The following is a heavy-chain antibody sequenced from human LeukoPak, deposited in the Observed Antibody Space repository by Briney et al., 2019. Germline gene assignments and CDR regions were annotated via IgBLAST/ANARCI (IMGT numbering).Heavy chain of an antibody. CDR2: IYNGGGTT. J-gene: IGHJ4*02. D-gene: IGHD3-10*01. Sequence: PGGSLRLSCAVSGFTVSSNDMNWVRQAPGKGLEWVSIIYNGGGTTYYADSVRGRFTISRDNSKNTLYPQMNSLRAEDTALYYCARDAFMGYWGQGTLVTVSS. CDR3: ARDAFMGY. V-gene: IGHV3-53*01. CDR1: GFTVSSND.